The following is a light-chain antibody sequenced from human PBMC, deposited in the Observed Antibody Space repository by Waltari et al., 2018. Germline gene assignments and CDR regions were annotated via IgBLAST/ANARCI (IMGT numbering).Light chain of an antibody. J-gene: IGKJ4*01. Sequence: EIVMTQSPATLSVSPGERASLSCRASQSVSSNLAWYQQKPGHAPRLLIYGASTRATGIPVRFSGSGSGTEFTLTISSLQSEDFAVYYCQQYVGWPPTLTFGGGTKVEIK. CDR2: GAS. V-gene: IGKV3-15*01. CDR3: QQYVGWPPTLT. CDR1: QSVSSN.